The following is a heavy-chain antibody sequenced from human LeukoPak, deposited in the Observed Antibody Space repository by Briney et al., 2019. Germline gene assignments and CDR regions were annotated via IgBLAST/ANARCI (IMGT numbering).Heavy chain of an antibody. CDR3: ARTLFGDRYQLLHNWFDP. V-gene: IGHV7-4-1*02. Sequence: GASVKVSCTASGYTFTNYAMNWVRQAPGQGLEWMGWINTDTGNPTYAQGFTRRLVFSLDTSASTAYLQISSLKAEDTAVYYCARTLFGDRYQLLHNWFDPWGQGTLVTVSS. D-gene: IGHD2-2*01. CDR2: INTDTGNP. J-gene: IGHJ5*02. CDR1: GYTFTNYA.